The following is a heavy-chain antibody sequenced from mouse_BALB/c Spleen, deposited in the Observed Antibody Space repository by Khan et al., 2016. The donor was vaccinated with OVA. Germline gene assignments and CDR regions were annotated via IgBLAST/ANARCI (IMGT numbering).Heavy chain of an antibody. J-gene: IGHJ3*02. V-gene: IGHV3-2*02. CDR1: GYSITSDYS. Sequence: EVELVESGPGLVKPSQSLSLTCTVTGYSITSDYSWNWIRQFPGNRLEWMGYISYSGSTSYTPSLKSRISITRDTSKNQFFLQLNSVTAEYTATYYCARGRGYWGQGTLVTVSA. CDR2: ISYSGST. D-gene: IGHD3-3*01. CDR3: ARGRGY.